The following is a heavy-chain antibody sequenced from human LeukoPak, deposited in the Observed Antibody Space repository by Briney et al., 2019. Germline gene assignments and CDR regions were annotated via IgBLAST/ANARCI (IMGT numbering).Heavy chain of an antibody. J-gene: IGHJ4*02. D-gene: IGHD3-9*01. Sequence: SETLSLTCTVSGGSISSSNYYWGWIRQPPGKGLEWIGSIYYSGSTYYNPSLKSRVTISVDTSKNQFSLKLSSVTAADTAVYYCARIDILTGYYRIDYWGQGTLVTVSS. CDR1: GGSISSSNYY. CDR2: IYYSGST. V-gene: IGHV4-39*01. CDR3: ARIDILTGYYRIDY.